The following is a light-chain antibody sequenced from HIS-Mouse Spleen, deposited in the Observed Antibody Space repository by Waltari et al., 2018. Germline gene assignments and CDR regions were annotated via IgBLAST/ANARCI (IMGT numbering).Light chain of an antibody. CDR1: QSLLHSNGYNY. Sequence: DIVMTQSPLSLPVTPGESASISCRSSQSLLHSNGYNYLDWYLQKPGQSPQLLIYLGSNRASGVPDRFSGSGSGTDFTLKISRVEAEDVGVYYCMQALQTPWTFGQGTKLEIK. CDR2: LGS. CDR3: MQALQTPWT. J-gene: IGKJ2*01. V-gene: IGKV2-28*01.